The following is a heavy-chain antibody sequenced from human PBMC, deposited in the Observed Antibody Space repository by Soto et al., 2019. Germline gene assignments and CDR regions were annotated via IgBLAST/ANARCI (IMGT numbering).Heavy chain of an antibody. CDR1: GGSMSSGGYY. D-gene: IGHD3-16*02. J-gene: IGHJ4*02. V-gene: IGHV4-31*11. CDR3: ARALTHYDYIWGSYRHAYYFDY. CDR2: IYYSGST. Sequence: SETMSLACAVSGGSMSSGGYYWSLIRQHPGKGLEWIGYIYYSGSTYYNPSLKSRVTISVDTSKNQFSLKLSSVTAADTAVYYCARALTHYDYIWGSYRHAYYFDYWGQGTLVTVSS.